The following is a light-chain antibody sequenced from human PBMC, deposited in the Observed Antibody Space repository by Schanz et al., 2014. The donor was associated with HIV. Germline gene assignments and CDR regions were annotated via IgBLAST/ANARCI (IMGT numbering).Light chain of an antibody. CDR1: SSNIGAGYD. J-gene: IGLJ3*02. CDR3: QSHDSRLSAWV. V-gene: IGLV1-40*01. CDR2: DND. Sequence: QSVLTQPPSLSGAPGQRISLSCNGSSSNIGAGYDVHWYQHFPGTAPRLLIFDNDNRPSGVPDRISGSKSGTSASLAITGLQAEDEADYYCQSHDSRLSAWVFGGGTKLTVL.